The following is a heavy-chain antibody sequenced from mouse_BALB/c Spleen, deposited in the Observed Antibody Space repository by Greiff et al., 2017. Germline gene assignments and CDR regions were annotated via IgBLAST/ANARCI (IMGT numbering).Heavy chain of an antibody. CDR3: ARGNYGSSYVDAMDY. V-gene: IGHV2-2*02. J-gene: IGHJ4*01. CDR1: GFSLTSYG. D-gene: IGHD1-1*01. Sequence: VKLQQSGPGLVQPSQSLSITCTVSGFSLTSYGVHWVRQSPGKGLEWLGVIWSGGSTDYNAAFISRLSISKDNSKSQVFFKMNSLQANDTAIYYCARGNYGSSYVDAMDYWGQGTSVTVSS. CDR2: IWSGGST.